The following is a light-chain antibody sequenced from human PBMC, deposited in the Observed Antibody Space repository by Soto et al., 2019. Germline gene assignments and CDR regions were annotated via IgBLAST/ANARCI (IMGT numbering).Light chain of an antibody. CDR1: QSVRSY. V-gene: IGKV3-20*01. CDR3: QQYGSSPT. CDR2: DAS. J-gene: IGKJ1*01. Sequence: EIVLTQSPATLSLSPGEGAALSCRASQSVRSYLAWFQQKLGQPPRLLIYDASSRATGIPDRFSGSGSGTDFTLTISRLEPEDFAVYYCQQYGSSPTFGQGTKVDI.